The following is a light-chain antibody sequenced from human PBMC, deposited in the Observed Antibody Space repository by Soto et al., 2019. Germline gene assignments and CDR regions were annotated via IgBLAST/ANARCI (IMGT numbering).Light chain of an antibody. Sequence: QSVLTQPASVSGSPGQSITISCTGTSSDVGGYNYVSWYQQHPGKAPKLMIYEVRNRPSGVSNRFSGSKSANTASLAISGLQAEDEADYYCCSYAGNNILVFGGGTKLTVL. CDR3: CSYAGNNILV. CDR2: EVR. V-gene: IGLV2-14*01. J-gene: IGLJ3*02. CDR1: SSDVGGYNY.